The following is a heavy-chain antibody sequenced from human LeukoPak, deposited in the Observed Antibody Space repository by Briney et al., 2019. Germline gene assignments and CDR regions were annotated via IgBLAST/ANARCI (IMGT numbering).Heavy chain of an antibody. CDR1: GYTFTSYD. J-gene: IGHJ6*04. Sequence: ASVKVSCKASGYTFTSYDINWVRQATGQGLEWMGWMNPNSGNTGYAQKFQGRVTITRNTSISTAYMELSSLRSEDTAVYYCARGDYDFWSDSPPMDVWGKGTTVTVSS. CDR3: ARGDYDFWSDSPPMDV. CDR2: MNPNSGNT. D-gene: IGHD3-3*01. V-gene: IGHV1-8*03.